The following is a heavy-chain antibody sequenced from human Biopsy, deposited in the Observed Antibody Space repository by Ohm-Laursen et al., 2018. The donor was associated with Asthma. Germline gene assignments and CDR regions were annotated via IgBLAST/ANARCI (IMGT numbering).Heavy chain of an antibody. CDR3: ARTYYDFLTGQVNDAFAL. CDR1: GYTFINYA. D-gene: IGHD3-9*01. Sequence: SVKVSCKASGYTFINYAIHWVRQAPGQRLEWMGWINAGNGNTKYSQKFQGRVTISRDTSASTAYMGLSSLRSEDTAVYYCARTYYDFLTGQVNDAFALWGQGTMVTVSS. V-gene: IGHV1-3*01. J-gene: IGHJ3*01. CDR2: INAGNGNT.